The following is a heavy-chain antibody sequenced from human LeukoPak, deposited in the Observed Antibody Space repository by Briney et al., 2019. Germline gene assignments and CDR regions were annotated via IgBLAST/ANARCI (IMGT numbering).Heavy chain of an antibody. J-gene: IGHJ4*02. CDR2: IYYSGST. V-gene: IGHV4-39*07. CDR1: GGSISSSSYY. Sequence: SETLSLTCTVSGGSISSSSYYWGWIRQPPGKGLEWIGSIYYSGSTYYNPSLKSRVTISVDTSKNQFSLKLSSVTAADTAVYYCATVQLELEYWGQGTLVTVSS. CDR3: ATVQLELEY. D-gene: IGHD1-1*01.